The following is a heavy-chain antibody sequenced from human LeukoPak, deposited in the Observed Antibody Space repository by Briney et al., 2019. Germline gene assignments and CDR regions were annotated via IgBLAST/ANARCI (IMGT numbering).Heavy chain of an antibody. J-gene: IGHJ6*03. CDR2: ISGSGGST. CDR1: GFTFSGSA. V-gene: IGHV3-23*01. Sequence: GGSLRLSCAASGFTFSGSAMHWVRQASGKGLEWVSAISGSGGSTYYADSVKGRFTISRDNSKNTLYLQMNSLRAEDTAVYYCAKDGGLLWFGELPRTFYYMDVWGKGTTVTVSS. CDR3: AKDGGLLWFGELPRTFYYMDV. D-gene: IGHD3-10*01.